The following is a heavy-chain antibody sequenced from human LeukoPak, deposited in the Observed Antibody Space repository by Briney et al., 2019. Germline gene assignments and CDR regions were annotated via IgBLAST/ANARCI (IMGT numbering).Heavy chain of an antibody. CDR1: GFTFSSYA. CDR3: AKEAKVISSSSWNYFDY. CDR2: ISGSGGST. J-gene: IGHJ4*02. V-gene: IGHV3-23*01. Sequence: GGSLRLSCAASGFTFSSYAMSWVRQAPGKGLEWGSAISGSGGSTYYADSVKGRFTISRDNSKNTLYLQMNSLRAEDTAVYYCAKEAKVISSSSWNYFDYWGQGTLVTVSS. D-gene: IGHD6-13*01.